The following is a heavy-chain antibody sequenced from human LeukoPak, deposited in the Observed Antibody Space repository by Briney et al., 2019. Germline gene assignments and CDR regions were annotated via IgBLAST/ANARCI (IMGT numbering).Heavy chain of an antibody. CDR3: AKDHRGYDYGDH. CDR1: GFTFSSYG. D-gene: IGHD3-10*01. Sequence: GGSLRLSCAASGFTFSSYGMHWVRQAPGKGLEGVAVISYDGSNKYYADSVKGRFTISRDNSKNTLYLQMNSLRAEDTAVYYCAKDHRGYDYGDHWGQGTLVTVSS. J-gene: IGHJ4*02. V-gene: IGHV3-30*18. CDR2: ISYDGSNK.